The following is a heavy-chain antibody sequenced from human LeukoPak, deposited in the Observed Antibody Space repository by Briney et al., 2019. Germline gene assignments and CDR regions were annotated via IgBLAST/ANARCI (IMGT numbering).Heavy chain of an antibody. D-gene: IGHD4-17*01. J-gene: IGHJ6*02. V-gene: IGHV3-21*01. Sequence: GGCLRLSCAASGFTFSTYSMNWVRQAPGKGLEWVSSIFGSGSFKFYTDSVKGRFTISRDNVKRTLYLQYSSLRAEDTAVYYCARDYYGDYYQSGYGMDVWGQGTTVTV. CDR3: ARDYYGDYYQSGYGMDV. CDR1: GFTFSTYS. CDR2: IFGSGSFK.